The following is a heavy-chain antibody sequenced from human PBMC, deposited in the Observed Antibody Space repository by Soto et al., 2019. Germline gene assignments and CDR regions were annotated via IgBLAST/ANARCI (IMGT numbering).Heavy chain of an antibody. Sequence: EVQLVESGGDLVQRGGSLRLSCAASGFPFSSYWMHWVRHTPGKGLDWVARISGDGVTTYYADSVTGRFTVTRDKAKHTLSLQISGLRADDTAVYYCAREYYGLLTGYYTDYWGQGTLVSVSS. D-gene: IGHD3-9*01. CDR3: AREYYGLLTGYYTDY. CDR2: ISGDGVTT. V-gene: IGHV3-74*01. J-gene: IGHJ4*02. CDR1: GFPFSSYW.